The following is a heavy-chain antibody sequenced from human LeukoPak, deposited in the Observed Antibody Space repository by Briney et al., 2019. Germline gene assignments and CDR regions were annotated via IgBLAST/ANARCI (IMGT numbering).Heavy chain of an antibody. CDR3: ARDSYYYDSSGYYYYFDY. Sequence: GASVKVSCKASGYTCTGYYMHWVRQAPGQGLEWMGRINPNSGGTKYAQKFQGRVTMTMDTSISTAYMELSRLRSDDTAVYYYARDSYYYDSSGYYYYFDYWGQGTLVTVSS. D-gene: IGHD3-22*01. V-gene: IGHV1-2*06. J-gene: IGHJ4*02. CDR1: GYTCTGYY. CDR2: INPNSGGT.